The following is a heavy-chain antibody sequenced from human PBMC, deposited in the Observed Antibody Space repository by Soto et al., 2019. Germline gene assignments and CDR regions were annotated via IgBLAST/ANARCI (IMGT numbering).Heavy chain of an antibody. CDR2: ISGSGGST. J-gene: IGHJ4*02. Sequence: GGSLRLSCAASGFTFSSYAMSWVRQAPGKGREWVSAISGSGGSTYYADSVKGRFTISRDNSKNTLYLQMNSLRAEDTAVYYCVKDRLLDYDILPGYPDYWGQGTLVTVSS. CDR1: GFTFSSYA. V-gene: IGHV3-23*01. CDR3: VKDRLLDYDILPGYPDY. D-gene: IGHD3-9*01.